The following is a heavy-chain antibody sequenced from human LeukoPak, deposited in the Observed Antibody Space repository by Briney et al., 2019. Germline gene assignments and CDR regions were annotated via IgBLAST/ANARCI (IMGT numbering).Heavy chain of an antibody. V-gene: IGHV1-69*05. CDR2: IIPIFGTA. D-gene: IGHD5-24*01. J-gene: IGHJ4*02. CDR3: ARDRIDGYNPDY. Sequence: GASVKVSRKASGGTFSSYAISWVRQAPGQGLEWMGRIIPIFGTANYAQKFQGRVTITTDESTSTAYMELSSLRSEDTAVYYCARDRIDGYNPDYWGQGTLVTVSS. CDR1: GGTFSSYA.